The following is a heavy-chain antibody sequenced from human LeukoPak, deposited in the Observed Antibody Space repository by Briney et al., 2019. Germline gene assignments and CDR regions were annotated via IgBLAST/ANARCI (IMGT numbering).Heavy chain of an antibody. CDR2: IIPIFGTA. D-gene: IGHD1-14*01. J-gene: IGHJ6*03. Sequence: ASVKVSCKASGDTFSSYAISWVRQAPGQGLEWMGGIIPIFGTANYAQKFQGRVTITADESTSTAYMELSSLRSEDTAVYYCARDHTESSRYHYYYYMDVWGKGTTVTVSS. CDR1: GDTFSSYA. CDR3: ARDHTESSRYHYYYYMDV. V-gene: IGHV1-69*01.